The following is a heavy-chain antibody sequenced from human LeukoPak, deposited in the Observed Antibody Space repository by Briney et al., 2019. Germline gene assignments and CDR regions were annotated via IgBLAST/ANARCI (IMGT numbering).Heavy chain of an antibody. J-gene: IGHJ6*03. CDR2: ITPLFGTT. D-gene: IGHD2-2*01. CDR1: GGPFRTSS. CDR3: ATGGPALTFGTNYYMGV. V-gene: IGHV1-69*13. Sequence: SVKVSCQASGGPFRTSSISWVRQAPGQGLEWMGGITPLFGTTNYAQRFRDRLTITADESTNTAYMELRGLTFNDTAVFYCATGGPALTFGTNYYMGVWGKGTAVIVSS.